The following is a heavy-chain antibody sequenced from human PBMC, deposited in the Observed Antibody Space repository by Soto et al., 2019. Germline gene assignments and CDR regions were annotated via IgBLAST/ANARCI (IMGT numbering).Heavy chain of an antibody. CDR3: AIGPSYSGAYSPVGY. J-gene: IGHJ4*02. V-gene: IGHV3-23*01. CDR2: ISGSGGST. Sequence: EVQLLESGGTLVQPGGSLRLSCAASGFMFSSYGMSWVRQSPGKGLEWVSSISGSGGSTYYADSVKGRFTISRDNSKSTLYMQMSSLRAEDTAVYSCAIGPSYSGAYSPVGYWGQRTLVTVSS. D-gene: IGHD1-26*01. CDR1: GFMFSSYG.